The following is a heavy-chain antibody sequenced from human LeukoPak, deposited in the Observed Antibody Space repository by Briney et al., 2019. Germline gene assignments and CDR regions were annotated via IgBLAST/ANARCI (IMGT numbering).Heavy chain of an antibody. J-gene: IGHJ4*02. V-gene: IGHV4-59*12. CDR1: GGSISSYY. CDR2: IYHSGST. D-gene: IGHD6-6*01. Sequence: SETLSLTCTVSGGSISSYYWSWIRQPPGKGLEWIGYIYHSGSTYYNPSLKSRVTISVDRSKNQFSLKLSSVTAADTAVYYCARYSKERIAAPGDYWGQGTLVTVSS. CDR3: ARYSKERIAAPGDY.